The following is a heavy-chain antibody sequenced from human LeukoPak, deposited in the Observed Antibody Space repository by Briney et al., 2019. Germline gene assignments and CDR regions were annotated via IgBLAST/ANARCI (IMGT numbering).Heavy chain of an antibody. CDR2: ISGSGGST. D-gene: IGHD3-9*01. Sequence: GGSLRLSCAASGFTFSNYAMSWVRQAPGKGLEWVSAISGSGGSTYYADSVKGRFTISRDNSKNTLYLQMNSLRSEDTAVYYCAKDMRFDWTPYYFDYWGQGTLVTVSS. CDR1: GFTFSNYA. J-gene: IGHJ4*02. CDR3: AKDMRFDWTPYYFDY. V-gene: IGHV3-23*01.